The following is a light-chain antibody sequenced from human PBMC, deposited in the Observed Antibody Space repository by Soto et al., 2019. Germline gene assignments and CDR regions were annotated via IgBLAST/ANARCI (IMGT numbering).Light chain of an antibody. V-gene: IGKV1-5*03. CDR2: RAS. CDR3: QQYNTHPYT. CDR1: QSIHSW. Sequence: DFQMTQSPSTLSASAGDRVTITCRASQSIHSWLAWYQQKPGRTPKLLIYRASTLESGVPSRFSGSGFGTEFTLTISGMQPDDFAAYYCQQYNTHPYTFGQGTRLEIK. J-gene: IGKJ2*01.